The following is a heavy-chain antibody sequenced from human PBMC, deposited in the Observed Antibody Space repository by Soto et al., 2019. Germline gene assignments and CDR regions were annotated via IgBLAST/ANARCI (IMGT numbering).Heavy chain of an antibody. J-gene: IGHJ6*02. CDR3: ARDGAVNSDYYGSGSYGAYYYYYGMDV. CDR2: INAGNGNT. Sequence: ASVKVSCKASGYTFTSYATHWVRQAPGQRLEWMGWINAGNGNTKYSQKFQGRVTITRDTSASTAYMELSSLRSEDTAVYYCARDGAVNSDYYGSGSYGAYYYYYGMDVWGQGTTVTVS. CDR1: GYTFTSYA. D-gene: IGHD3-10*01. V-gene: IGHV1-3*01.